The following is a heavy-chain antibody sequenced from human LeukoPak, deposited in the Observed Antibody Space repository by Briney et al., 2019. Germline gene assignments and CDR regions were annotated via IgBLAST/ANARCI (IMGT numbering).Heavy chain of an antibody. V-gene: IGHV1-8*01. CDR1: GYTFTSYD. Sequence: ASVKVSCKASGYTFTSYDINWVRQATGQGLEWMGWMNPNSGNTGYAQKFQGGVTMTRNTSISTAYMELSSLRSEDTAVYYCARVTRYCSGGSCDHDAFDIWGQGTMVTVSS. CDR3: ARVTRYCSGGSCDHDAFDI. J-gene: IGHJ3*02. CDR2: MNPNSGNT. D-gene: IGHD2-15*01.